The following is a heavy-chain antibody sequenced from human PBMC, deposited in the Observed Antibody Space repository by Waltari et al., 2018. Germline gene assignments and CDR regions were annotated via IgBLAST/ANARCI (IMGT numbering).Heavy chain of an antibody. CDR3: ARQRPRLYYFDY. J-gene: IGHJ4*02. Sequence: QLQLQESGPGLVKPSETLSLTCTVSGGSISSSSYYWGWIRQPPGKGLEWIGSIYYSGSTYYNPSLKSRVTISVDTSKNQFSLKLSSVTAADTAVYYCARQRPRLYYFDYWGQGTLVTVSS. V-gene: IGHV4-39*01. CDR2: IYYSGST. CDR1: GGSISSSSYY.